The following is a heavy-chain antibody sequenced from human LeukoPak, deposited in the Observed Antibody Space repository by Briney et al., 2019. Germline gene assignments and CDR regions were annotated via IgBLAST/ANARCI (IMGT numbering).Heavy chain of an antibody. D-gene: IGHD6-13*01. V-gene: IGHV3-23*01. J-gene: IGHJ4*02. CDR3: AKERSGIPAAANY. Sequence: PGGSLRLSCAASGFTFSSYATSWVRQAPGKGLDWVSGISGSVGSTYYADSVKGRFTISRDNSKNTLYLQMNSLRAEDTAVYYCAKERSGIPAAANYWGQGTLVTVSS. CDR1: GFTFSSYA. CDR2: ISGSVGST.